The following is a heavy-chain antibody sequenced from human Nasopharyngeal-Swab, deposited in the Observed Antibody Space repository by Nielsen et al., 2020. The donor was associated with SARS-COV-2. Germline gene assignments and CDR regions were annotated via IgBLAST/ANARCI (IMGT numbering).Heavy chain of an antibody. CDR3: ARGRYSYVRGWFDP. J-gene: IGHJ5*02. V-gene: IGHV3-30-3*01. CDR2: ISYDGSNK. D-gene: IGHD5-18*01. CDR1: GFTFSSYA. Sequence: SLKISCAASGFTFSSYAMHWVRQAPGKGLEWVAVISYDGSNKYYADSVKGRFTISRGNSKNTLYLQMNSLRAEDTAVYYCARGRYSYVRGWFDPWGQGTLVTVSS.